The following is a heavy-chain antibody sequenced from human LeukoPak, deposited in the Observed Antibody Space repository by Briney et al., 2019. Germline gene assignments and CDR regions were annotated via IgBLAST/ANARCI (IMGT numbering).Heavy chain of an antibody. CDR3: ARARGSGFLDALDI. CDR1: GGSISSSSYY. J-gene: IGHJ3*02. CDR2: IYYSGST. D-gene: IGHD3-10*01. Sequence: SETLSLTCTVSGGSISSSSYYWGWIRQPPGKGLEWIGSIYYSGSTYYNPSLKSRVTISVDTSKNQFSLKLSSVTAADTAVYYCARARGSGFLDALDIWGQGTMVTVSS. V-gene: IGHV4-39*07.